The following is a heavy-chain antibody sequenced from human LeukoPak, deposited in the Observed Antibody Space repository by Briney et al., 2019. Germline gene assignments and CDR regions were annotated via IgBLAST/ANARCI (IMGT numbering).Heavy chain of an antibody. CDR2: INQDAGAK. CDR1: GFTLSSHW. D-gene: IGHD3-3*01. J-gene: IGHJ6*02. CDR3: ARDPLTYYDFWSGFSAGGMDV. V-gene: IGHV3-7*01. Sequence: PGGSLRLSCAASGFTLSSHWMTWVRQAPGKGLEWVANINQDAGAKYYVASVKGRFTISRDNAKNSLYLQMNSLRAEDTAVYYCARDPLTYYDFWSGFSAGGMDVWGQGTTVTVSS.